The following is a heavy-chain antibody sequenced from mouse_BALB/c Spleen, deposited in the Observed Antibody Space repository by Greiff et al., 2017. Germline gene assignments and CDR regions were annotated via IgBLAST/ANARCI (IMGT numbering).Heavy chain of an antibody. Sequence: EVMLVESGGGLVKPGGSLKLSCAASGFTFSSYAMSWVRQSPEKRLEWVAEISSGGSYTYYPDTVTGRSTISRDNAKNTLYLEMSSLRSEDTAMYYCARDRTGPYWGQGTLVTVSA. CDR2: ISSGGSYT. V-gene: IGHV5-9-4*01. J-gene: IGHJ3*01. D-gene: IGHD4-1*01. CDR3: ARDRTGPY. CDR1: GFTFSSYA.